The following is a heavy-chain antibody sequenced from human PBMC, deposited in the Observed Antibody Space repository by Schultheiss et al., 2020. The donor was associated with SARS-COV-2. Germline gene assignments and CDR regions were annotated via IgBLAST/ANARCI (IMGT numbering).Heavy chain of an antibody. D-gene: IGHD2-15*01. Sequence: SETLSLTCTVSGGSISGYSWSWIRQPPGKGLEWIGYIYYSGSTNYNPSLKSRVTISVDTSKNQFSLKLSSVTAADTAVYYCARGRCSGGSCYTRDYYYYGMDVWGQGTTVTVSS. V-gene: IGHV4-59*12. CDR3: ARGRCSGGSCYTRDYYYYGMDV. CDR1: GGSISGYS. J-gene: IGHJ6*02. CDR2: IYYSGST.